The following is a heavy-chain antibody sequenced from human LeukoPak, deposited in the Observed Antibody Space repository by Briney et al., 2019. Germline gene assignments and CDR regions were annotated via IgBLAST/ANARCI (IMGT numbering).Heavy chain of an antibody. CDR3: ARDQSTMTTNYYYYGMDV. D-gene: IGHD3-22*01. J-gene: IGHJ6*02. CDR1: GYTFTSYG. V-gene: IGHV1-18*01. CDR2: ISAYNGNT. Sequence: GASVKVSCKASGYTFTSYGISWVRQAPGQGLEWMGWISAYNGNTNYAQKLRGRVTMTTDTSTSTAYMELRSLRSDDTAVYYCARDQSTMTTNYYYYGMDVWGQGTTVTVSS.